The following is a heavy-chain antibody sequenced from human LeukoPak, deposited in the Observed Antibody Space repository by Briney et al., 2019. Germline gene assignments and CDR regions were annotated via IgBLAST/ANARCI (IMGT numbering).Heavy chain of an antibody. D-gene: IGHD3-10*01. J-gene: IGHJ4*02. CDR2: INPNSGGT. V-gene: IGHV1-2*02. CDR3: ARDFALLWFGDFFDY. CDR1: GYTFTGYY. Sequence: ASVKVSCKASGYTFTGYYMHWVRQAPGQGLEWMGWINPNSGGTNYAQKFQGRVTMTTDTSTSTAYMELRSLRSDDTAVYYCARDFALLWFGDFFDYWGQGTLVTVSS.